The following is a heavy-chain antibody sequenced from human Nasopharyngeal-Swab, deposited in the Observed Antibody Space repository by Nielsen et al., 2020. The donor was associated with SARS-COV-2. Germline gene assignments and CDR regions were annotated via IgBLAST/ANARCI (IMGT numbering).Heavy chain of an antibody. D-gene: IGHD3-3*01. CDR1: GGSMSSYY. V-gene: IGHV4-34*01. CDR3: ARHVRFLEWLLYQYWFDP. J-gene: IGHJ5*02. CDR2: INHSGST. Sequence: GSLRLSCTVSGGSMSSYYWSWIRQPPGKGLEWIGEINHSGSTNYNPSLKSRVTISVDTSKNQFSLKLSSVTAADTAVYYCARHVRFLEWLLYQYWFDPWGQGTLVTVSS.